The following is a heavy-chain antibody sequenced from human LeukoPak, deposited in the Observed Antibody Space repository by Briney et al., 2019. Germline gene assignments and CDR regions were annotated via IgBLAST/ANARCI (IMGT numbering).Heavy chain of an antibody. CDR1: AFNVITSY. D-gene: IGHD3-10*01. J-gene: IGHJ4*02. Sequence: GGSLRLSCTTSAFNVITSYMTWVRQAPGKGLEWVSVFYSGGSTYYADSVRGRFTISRDNSNNTLYLQMNSLRAEDTAVYYCARDYHLWFGELMVDYWGQGTLVTVSS. V-gene: IGHV3-66*01. CDR3: ARDYHLWFGELMVDY. CDR2: FYSGGST.